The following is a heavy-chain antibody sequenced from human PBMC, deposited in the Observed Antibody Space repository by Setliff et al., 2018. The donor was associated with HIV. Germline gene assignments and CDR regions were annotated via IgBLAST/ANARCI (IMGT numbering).Heavy chain of an antibody. Sequence: PSETLSLTCAVSGGSISSSNWWSWVRQPPEKGLEWIGEIYHSGTTNYSPSFKSRLNISVDGSKNQFSLRLASLSAADTAAYFCAAKPMIRGRPFAFWGQATLVTVSS. J-gene: IGHJ4*02. V-gene: IGHV4-4*02. CDR1: GGSISSSNW. CDR3: AAKPMIRGRPFAF. CDR2: IYHSGTT. D-gene: IGHD3-10*01.